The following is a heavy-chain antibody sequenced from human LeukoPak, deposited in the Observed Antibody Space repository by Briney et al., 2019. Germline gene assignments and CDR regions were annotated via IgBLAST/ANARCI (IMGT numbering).Heavy chain of an antibody. CDR3: ASEVAGIVY. Sequence: KASETLSLTCTVSGGSICSYYWSWIRQPPGNGLEWIGYIYYSGSTNYNPSLKSRATISVDTSKNQFSLKLSSVTAADTAVYYCASEVAGIVYWGQGTLVTVSS. CDR1: GGSICSYY. V-gene: IGHV4-59*01. CDR2: IYYSGST. D-gene: IGHD6-19*01. J-gene: IGHJ4*02.